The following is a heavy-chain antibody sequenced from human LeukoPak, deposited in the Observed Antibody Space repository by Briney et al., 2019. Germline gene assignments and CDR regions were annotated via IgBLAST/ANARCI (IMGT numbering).Heavy chain of an antibody. Sequence: GGSLRLSCAASGFTFSTFAMIWVRQPPGKGLEWVSSISSSSSYVYYADSLKGRFTISRDNAKNSLYLQMNSLRAEDTAVYYCARAPPLDYYMDVWGKGTTVTISS. J-gene: IGHJ6*03. V-gene: IGHV3-21*01. CDR2: ISSSSSYV. CDR1: GFTFSTFA. CDR3: ARAPPLDYYMDV.